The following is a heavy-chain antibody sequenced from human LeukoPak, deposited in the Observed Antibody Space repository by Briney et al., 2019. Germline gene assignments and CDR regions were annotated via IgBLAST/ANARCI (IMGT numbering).Heavy chain of an antibody. J-gene: IGHJ4*02. CDR2: IIPIFGTA. V-gene: IGHV1-69*13. CDR3: ARDFHSGSLPKLFDY. Sequence: SVKVSCKASGGTFSSYAISWVRQAPGQGLEWMGGIIPIFGTANYAQKFQGRVTITADESTSTAYMELSSLRSEDTAVYYCARDFHSGSLPKLFDYWGQGTLVTVSS. CDR1: GGTFSSYA. D-gene: IGHD1-26*01.